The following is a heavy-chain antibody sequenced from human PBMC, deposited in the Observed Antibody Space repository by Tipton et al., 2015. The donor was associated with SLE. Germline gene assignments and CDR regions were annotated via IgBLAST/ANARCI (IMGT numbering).Heavy chain of an antibody. Sequence: TLSLTCTVSGGSINSYYWCWIRQPPGKGLEWIGYVYYTEGASYHPSLKSRVTMSVDTSKNQFSLNLSSLTAADTAVYYCVRDKWGEYYPSTGYFWSFDPWGQGILVTVSS. D-gene: IGHD3-9*01. J-gene: IGHJ5*02. V-gene: IGHV4-59*12. CDR3: VRDKWGEYYPSTGYFWSFDP. CDR1: GGSINSYY. CDR2: VYYTEGA.